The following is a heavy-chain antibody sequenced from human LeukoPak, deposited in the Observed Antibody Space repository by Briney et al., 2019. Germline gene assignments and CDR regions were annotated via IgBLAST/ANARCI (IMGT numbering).Heavy chain of an antibody. Sequence: ASVKVSCKASGYTFTGYYMHWVRQAPGQRLEWMGWINAGNGNTKYSQKFQGRVTITRDTSASTAYMELSSLRSEDTAVYYCAREGRAAAGYFDYWGQGTLVTVSS. D-gene: IGHD6-13*01. J-gene: IGHJ4*02. CDR2: INAGNGNT. CDR1: GYTFTGYY. V-gene: IGHV1-3*01. CDR3: AREGRAAAGYFDY.